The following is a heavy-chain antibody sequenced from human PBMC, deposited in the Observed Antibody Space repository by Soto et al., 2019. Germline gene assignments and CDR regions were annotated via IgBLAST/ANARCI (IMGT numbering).Heavy chain of an antibody. V-gene: IGHV3-74*01. Sequence: PGGSLRLSCAASGFTLSGRSMHWVRQAPGKGLVWVSGIDNAGTDSTYADSVKGRFTSSRDNAKNMLYLQMNSLRVEDTAVYYCARGWFGPVVWGKGTTVTVSS. D-gene: IGHD3-10*01. J-gene: IGHJ6*03. CDR3: ARGWFGPVV. CDR1: GFTLSGRS. CDR2: IDNAGTDS.